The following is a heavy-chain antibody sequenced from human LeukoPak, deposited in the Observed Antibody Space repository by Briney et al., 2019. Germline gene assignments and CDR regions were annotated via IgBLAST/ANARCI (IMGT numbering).Heavy chain of an antibody. D-gene: IGHD1-1*01. CDR1: GFTFSSSS. CDR2: ITSSSSYL. Sequence: PGGSLRLSCAASGFTFSSSSMNWVRQTPGEGLEWVSSITSSSSYLYYADSVKGRFTISRDNANNSLYLQMNSLRAEDTAVYYCARNWNGPDYWGQGTLVTVSS. J-gene: IGHJ4*02. CDR3: ARNWNGPDY. V-gene: IGHV3-21*01.